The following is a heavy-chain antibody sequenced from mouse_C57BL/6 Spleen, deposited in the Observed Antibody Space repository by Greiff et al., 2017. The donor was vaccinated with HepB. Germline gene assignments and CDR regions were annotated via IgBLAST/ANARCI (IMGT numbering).Heavy chain of an antibody. J-gene: IGHJ4*01. D-gene: IGHD1-1*01. CDR2: IRNKANNHAT. V-gene: IGHV6-6*01. CDR1: GFTFSDAW. CDR3: TKVLRWGAMDY. Sequence: EVQLEQSGGGFVQPGGSMKLSCAASGFTFSDAWMDWVRQSPEKGLEWVAEIRNKANNHATYYAVSVKGRFTIARDDSKSSVYLQMNSLRAEDTDFYYCTKVLRWGAMDYWGQGTSVTVSA.